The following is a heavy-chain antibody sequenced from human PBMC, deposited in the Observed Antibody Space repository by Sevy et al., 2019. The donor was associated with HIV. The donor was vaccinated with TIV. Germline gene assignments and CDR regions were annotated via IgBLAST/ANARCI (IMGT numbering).Heavy chain of an antibody. Sequence: ASVKVSCKASGYTFTSYDINWVRQATGQGLEWMGWMNPNSGNTGYAQKFQGRVTMTSNSSISTAYMELSSLSSKDTAVYYCARTADYDSSGYYYRFDYWGQGTLVTVSS. J-gene: IGHJ4*02. D-gene: IGHD3-22*01. CDR2: MNPNSGNT. CDR1: GYTFTSYD. V-gene: IGHV1-8*01. CDR3: ARTADYDSSGYYYRFDY.